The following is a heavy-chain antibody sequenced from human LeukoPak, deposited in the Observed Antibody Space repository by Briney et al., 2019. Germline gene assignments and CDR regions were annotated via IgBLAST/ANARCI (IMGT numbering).Heavy chain of an antibody. CDR2: INHSGST. J-gene: IGHJ4*02. CDR3: ARGSVAGTDY. V-gene: IGHV4-34*01. D-gene: IGHD6-19*01. Sequence: SETLSLTCAVYGGSFSGYYWSWIRQPPGKGLEWIGEINHSGSTNYNPSLKSRVTISVDTSKNQFSLKLSSVTAADTAVYYCARGSVAGTDYWGQGTLVTVSS. CDR1: GGSFSGYY.